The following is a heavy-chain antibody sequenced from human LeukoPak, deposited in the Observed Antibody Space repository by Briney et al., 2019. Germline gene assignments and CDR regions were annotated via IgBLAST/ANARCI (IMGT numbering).Heavy chain of an antibody. J-gene: IGHJ4*02. CDR3: AKGGGSQSHY. CDR1: GFTFSSYA. CDR2: FGGGSSGLI. D-gene: IGHD5-24*01. Sequence: GGSLRLSCAASGFTFSSYAMSWVRQAPGKGLEWVSTFGGGSSGLIYSADSVKGRFSISRDNSKNTLYLQMNSLRAEDTAVYYCAKGGGSQSHYWGQGTLVTVSS. V-gene: IGHV3-23*01.